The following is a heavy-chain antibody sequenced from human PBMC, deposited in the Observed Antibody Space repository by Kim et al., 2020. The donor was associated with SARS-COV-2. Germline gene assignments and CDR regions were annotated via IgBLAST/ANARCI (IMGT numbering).Heavy chain of an antibody. Sequence: GGSLRLSCAASGFSFSSFNMNWVRQAPGKGLEWVSTVTQNGNSTYYADSVKGRFSISRDNARNTLDLQMNSLRAEDTAVYYCARDERSTGGTSDYGMEGWGQGTTVTVS. D-gene: IGHD2-8*02. CDR1: GFSFSSFN. V-gene: IGHV3-48*04. CDR3: ARDERSTGGTSDYGMEG. CDR2: VTQNGNST. J-gene: IGHJ6*02.